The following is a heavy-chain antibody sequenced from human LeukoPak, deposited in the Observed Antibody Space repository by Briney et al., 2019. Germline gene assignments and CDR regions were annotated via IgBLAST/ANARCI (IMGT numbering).Heavy chain of an antibody. CDR2: IDPNSGGT. J-gene: IGHJ4*02. D-gene: IGHD6-13*01. Sequence: ASVKVSCKASGYTFTGYYMHWVRQAPGQGLEWMGWIDPNSGGTNYAQKSQGRVTMTRDTSISTAYMELSRLRSDDTAVYYCARSIAAAGTTGYYFDYWGQGTLVTVSS. V-gene: IGHV1-2*02. CDR1: GYTFTGYY. CDR3: ARSIAAAGTTGYYFDY.